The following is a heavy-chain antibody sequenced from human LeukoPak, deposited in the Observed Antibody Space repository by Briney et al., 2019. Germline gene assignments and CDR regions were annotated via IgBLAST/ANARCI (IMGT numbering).Heavy chain of an antibody. CDR3: ARDEMATIGAFDI. J-gene: IGHJ3*02. CDR2: IYYSGST. CDR1: GGSISSYY. Sequence: SETLSLTCTVSGGSISSYYWSWIRQPPGKGLEWIGYIYYSGSTNYNPSLKSRVTISVDTSKNQFSLKLSSVTAADTAVYYCARDEMATIGAFDIWGQGTMVTVSS. D-gene: IGHD5-24*01. V-gene: IGHV4-59*12.